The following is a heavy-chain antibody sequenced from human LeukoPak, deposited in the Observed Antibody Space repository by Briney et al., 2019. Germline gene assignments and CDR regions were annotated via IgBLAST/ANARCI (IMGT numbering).Heavy chain of an antibody. CDR2: IYYSGST. Sequence: PSETLSLTRTVSDGSISSSSYYWGWIRQPPGKGLEWIGSIYYSGSTYYNPSLKSRVTISVDTSKNQFSLKLSSVTAADTAVYYCARQGYYDFWSGQHDYWGQGTLVTVSS. CDR1: DGSISSSSYY. J-gene: IGHJ4*02. CDR3: ARQGYYDFWSGQHDY. V-gene: IGHV4-39*01. D-gene: IGHD3-3*01.